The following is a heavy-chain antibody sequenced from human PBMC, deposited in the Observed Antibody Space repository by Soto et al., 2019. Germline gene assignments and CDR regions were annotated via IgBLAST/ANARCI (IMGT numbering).Heavy chain of an antibody. CDR3: ASVPGSPRYHSLDV. J-gene: IGHJ6*02. D-gene: IGHD6-19*01. V-gene: IGHV3-7*03. CDR2: IKHDGSGK. CDR1: GLTFSKYW. Sequence: EVQLVESGRGLVQPGGSLRLSCATSGLTFSKYWMTWARQDPGKGLEWVATIKHDGSGKSNLDSVEGRFNFSRDNAKKSLSLPINRLRVKVTAVYFCASVPGSPRYHSLDVWGQGTTVTVSS.